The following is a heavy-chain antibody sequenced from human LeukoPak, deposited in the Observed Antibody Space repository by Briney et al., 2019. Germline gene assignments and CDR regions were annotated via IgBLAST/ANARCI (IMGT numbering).Heavy chain of an antibody. Sequence: PSETLSLTCTVSGGSMSSNSYYWSWIRQPPGKGLEWIGYIYYSGSTNYNPSLKSRVTISVDTSKNQFSLKLSSVTAADTAVYYCARHKSWFGENWFDPWGQGTLVTVSS. V-gene: IGHV4-61*01. CDR3: ARHKSWFGENWFDP. CDR1: GGSMSSNSYY. J-gene: IGHJ5*02. D-gene: IGHD3-10*01. CDR2: IYYSGST.